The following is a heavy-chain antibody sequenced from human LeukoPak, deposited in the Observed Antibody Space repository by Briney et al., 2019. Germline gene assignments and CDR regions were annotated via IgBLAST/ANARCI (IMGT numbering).Heavy chain of an antibody. V-gene: IGHV3-15*01. D-gene: IGHD3-22*01. CDR1: GFIFSNAW. CDR2: IKSKTDGGTT. CDR3: TTDLAPPNYELDY. J-gene: IGHJ4*02. Sequence: GGSLRLSCAASGFIFSNAWMSWVRQAPGKGLEWVGRIKSKTDGGTTDYAAPVKGRFTISRDDSKNTLYLQMNSLKTEDTAVYYCTTDLAPPNYELDYWGQGTLVTVSS.